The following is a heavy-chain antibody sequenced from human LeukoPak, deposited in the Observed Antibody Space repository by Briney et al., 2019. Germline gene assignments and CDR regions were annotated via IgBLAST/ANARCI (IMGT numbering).Heavy chain of an antibody. CDR2: ISSSGTTI. Sequence: GGSLRLSCAASGFSFSSYEMNWVRQAPGKGLEWVSYISSSGTTIYYADSVKGRFTISRDNAKNSLYLQMNSLRAEDTAVYYCARVGVLSSSWLVYWGQGTLVTVSS. D-gene: IGHD6-13*01. CDR3: ARVGVLSSSWLVY. V-gene: IGHV3-48*03. CDR1: GFSFSSYE. J-gene: IGHJ4*02.